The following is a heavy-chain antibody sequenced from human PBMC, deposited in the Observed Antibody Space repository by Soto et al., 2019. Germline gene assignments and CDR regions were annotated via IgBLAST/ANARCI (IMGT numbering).Heavy chain of an antibody. CDR2: ISGSGGTT. D-gene: IGHD4-17*01. Sequence: EVQLLESGGGLVQPGGSLRISCIGSGFTFSSNAMSWVRQAPGKGLEWVSAISGSGGTTYYADSVKGRFALSRDNSNNTLYLQMNGLRAQDTAVYYCAKQRAGFGAVSDTYYFDYWGQGTLVTVSS. V-gene: IGHV3-23*01. CDR1: GFTFSSNA. J-gene: IGHJ4*02. CDR3: AKQRAGFGAVSDTYYFDY.